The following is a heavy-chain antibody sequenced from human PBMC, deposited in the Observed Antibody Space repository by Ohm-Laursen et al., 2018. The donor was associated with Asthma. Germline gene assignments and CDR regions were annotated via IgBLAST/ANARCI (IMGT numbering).Heavy chain of an antibody. J-gene: IGHJ4*02. CDR2: IYYSGST. V-gene: IGHV4-30-4*02. D-gene: IGHD3-9*01. CDR1: GDSISSGNNY. Sequence: SDTLSLTCTVSGDSISSGNNYWSWIRQHPGKGLEWIGYIYYSGSTYYNPSLKSRVTISVDTSKNQFSLKLSSVTAADTAVYYCARGRYFDWLPYSYFDYWGQGTLVTVSS. CDR3: ARGRYFDWLPYSYFDY.